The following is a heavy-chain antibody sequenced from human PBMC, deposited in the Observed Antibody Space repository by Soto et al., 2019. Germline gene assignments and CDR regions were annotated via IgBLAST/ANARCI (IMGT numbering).Heavy chain of an antibody. V-gene: IGHV3-21*01. Sequence: GGSLRLSCAASGFTFSSYSMNWVRQAPGKGLEWVSSISSSSSYIYYADSVKGRFTISRDNAKNSLYLQMNSLRAEDMAVYYCARDRAAAGTPDYYYYGMDVWGQGTTVTVSS. CDR3: ARDRAAAGTPDYYYYGMDV. CDR2: ISSSSSYI. D-gene: IGHD6-13*01. J-gene: IGHJ6*02. CDR1: GFTFSSYS.